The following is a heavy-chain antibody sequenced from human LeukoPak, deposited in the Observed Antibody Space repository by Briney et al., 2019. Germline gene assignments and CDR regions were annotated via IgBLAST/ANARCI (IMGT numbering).Heavy chain of an antibody. CDR2: IYYSGST. V-gene: IGHV4-59*01. Sequence: SETLSLTCTVSGGSISSYYWSWIRQPPGKGLEWIGYIYYSGSTNYNPSLKSRVTISVDTSKNQFSLKLSSVTAADTAVYYCARETGEQFDYWGQGTLVTVSS. J-gene: IGHJ4*02. D-gene: IGHD7-27*01. CDR3: ARETGEQFDY. CDR1: GGSISSYY.